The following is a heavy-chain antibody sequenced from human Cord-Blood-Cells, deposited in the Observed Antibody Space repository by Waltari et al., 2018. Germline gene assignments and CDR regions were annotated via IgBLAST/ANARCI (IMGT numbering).Heavy chain of an antibody. D-gene: IGHD2-2*01. CDR1: GGSISSHY. J-gene: IGHJ3*02. Sequence: QVQLQESGPGLVKPSETLSLTSTVYGGSISSHYSSWIRQHAGKGMKWIGRIYTSGSTNYNPSLKDRVTMSVDTSKNQFSLKLSSVTAANTAVYYCARDGPLGYCSSTSCYDAFDIWGQGTMVTVSS. CDR3: ARDGPLGYCSSTSCYDAFDI. CDR2: IYTSGST. V-gene: IGHV4-4*07.